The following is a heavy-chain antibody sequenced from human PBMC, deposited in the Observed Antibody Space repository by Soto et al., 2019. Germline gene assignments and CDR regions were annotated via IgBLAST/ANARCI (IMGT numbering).Heavy chain of an antibody. J-gene: IGHJ5*02. CDR1: GGSISSYY. D-gene: IGHD3-22*01. V-gene: IGHV4-4*07. CDR2: IYTSGST. Sequence: SETLSLTCTVSGGSISSYYWSWIRQPAGKGLEWIGRIYTSGSTNYNPSLKSRVTMSVDTSKNQFSLKLSPVTAADTAVYYCARVHLNYYDSSGSPNWFDPWGQGTLVTVLL. CDR3: ARVHLNYYDSSGSPNWFDP.